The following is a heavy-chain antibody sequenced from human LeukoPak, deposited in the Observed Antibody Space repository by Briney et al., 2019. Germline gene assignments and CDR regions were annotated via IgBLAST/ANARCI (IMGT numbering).Heavy chain of an antibody. J-gene: IGHJ4*02. CDR3: ARESGLYGSGSRY. V-gene: IGHV1-8*01. D-gene: IGHD3-10*01. CDR2: MNPNSGNT. CDR1: GYTFTSYD. Sequence: ASVKVSCKASGYTFTSYDINWVRQATGQGLEWMGWMNPNSGNTGYTQKFQGRVTMTRTTSINTAYMELSSLRSDDTAVYYCARESGLYGSGSRYWGQGTLVTVSS.